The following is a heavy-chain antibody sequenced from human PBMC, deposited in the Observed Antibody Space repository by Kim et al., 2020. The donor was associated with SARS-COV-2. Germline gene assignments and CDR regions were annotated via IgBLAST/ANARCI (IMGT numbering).Heavy chain of an antibody. CDR1: GGSISSSSYY. V-gene: IGHV4-39*01. Sequence: SETLSLTCTVSGGSISSSSYYWGWIRQPPGKGLEWIGSIYYSGSTYYNPSLKSRVTISVDTSKNQFSLKLSSVTAADTAVYYCASSREYCTNGVCYVGRGSDAFDIWGQGTMVTVSS. CDR2: IYYSGST. J-gene: IGHJ3*02. CDR3: ASSREYCTNGVCYVGRGSDAFDI. D-gene: IGHD2-8*01.